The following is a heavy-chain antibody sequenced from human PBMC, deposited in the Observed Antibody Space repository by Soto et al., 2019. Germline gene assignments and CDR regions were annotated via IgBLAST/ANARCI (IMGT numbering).Heavy chain of an antibody. D-gene: IGHD6-19*01. Sequence: GGSLRLSCAASGFTFSSYGMHWVRQAPGKGLEWVAVISYDGSNKYYADSVKGRFTISRDNSKNTLYLQMNSLRAEDTAVYYCAKERQISRSGFDYWGQGTLVTVSS. CDR1: GFTFSSYG. CDR3: AKERQISRSGFDY. CDR2: ISYDGSNK. V-gene: IGHV3-30*18. J-gene: IGHJ4*02.